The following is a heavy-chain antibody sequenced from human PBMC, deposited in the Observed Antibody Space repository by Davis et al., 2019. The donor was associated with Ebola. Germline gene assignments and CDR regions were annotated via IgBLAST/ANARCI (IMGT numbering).Heavy chain of an antibody. V-gene: IGHV1-3*01. J-gene: IGHJ6*02. CDR2: INAGNGNT. CDR1: GYTFTSYA. Sequence: ASVKVSCKASGYTFTSYAMHWVRQAPGQRLEWMGWINAGNGNTKYSQKFQGRVTITRDTSASTAYMELSSLRSEDTAVYYCAGEGIADYGMDVWGQGTTVTVSS. D-gene: IGHD6-13*01. CDR3: AGEGIADYGMDV.